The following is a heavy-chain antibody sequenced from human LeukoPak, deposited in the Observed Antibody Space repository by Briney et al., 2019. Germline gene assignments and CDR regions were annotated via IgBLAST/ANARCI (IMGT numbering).Heavy chain of an antibody. CDR3: ARENIVVVPAAIRGILNWFDP. Sequence: SETLSLTCTVSGGSISSYYWSWIRQPPGKGLEWIGYIYYSGSTNYNPSLKSRVTISVDTSKNQFFLKLSSVTAADTAVYYCARENIVVVPAAIRGILNWFDPWGQGTLVTVSS. J-gene: IGHJ5*02. D-gene: IGHD2-2*02. CDR2: IYYSGST. CDR1: GGSISSYY. V-gene: IGHV4-59*01.